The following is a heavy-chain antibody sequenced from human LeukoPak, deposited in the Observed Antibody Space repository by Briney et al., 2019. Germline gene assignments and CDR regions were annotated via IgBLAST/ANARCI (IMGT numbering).Heavy chain of an antibody. V-gene: IGHV4-34*01. CDR2: INHSGST. J-gene: IGHJ4*02. D-gene: IGHD3-22*01. Sequence: PSETLSLTCAVYGGSFSGYYWSWIRQPPGKGLEGIGEINHSGSTNYNPSLKSRVTISVDTSKNQFSLKLSSVTAADTAVYYCARGLHPLTGSRGYFDYWGQGTLVTVSS. CDR1: GGSFSGYY. CDR3: ARGLHPLTGSRGYFDY.